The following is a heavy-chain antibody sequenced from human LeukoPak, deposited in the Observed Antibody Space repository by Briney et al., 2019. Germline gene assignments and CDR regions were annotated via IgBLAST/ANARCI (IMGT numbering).Heavy chain of an antibody. V-gene: IGHV1-2*02. CDR2: INPNRGGT. D-gene: IGHD2-8*01. J-gene: IGHJ5*02. CDR3: ARVYYLGLMVYAKYNWFDP. CDR1: GYTFTGYY. Sequence: GASVKVSCKASGYTFTGYYMHWVRQAPGQGLEWMGWINPNRGGTNYAQKFQGRVTMTRDTSISIAYMELSRLRSDDTAVYYCARVYYLGLMVYAKYNWFDPWGQGTLVTVSS.